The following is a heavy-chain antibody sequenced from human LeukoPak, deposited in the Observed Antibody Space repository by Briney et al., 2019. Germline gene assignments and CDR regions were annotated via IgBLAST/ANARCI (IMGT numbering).Heavy chain of an antibody. Sequence: GGSLRLSCAASGFTFSTYGMNWVRQAPGKGLEWVSYISSNGSTIYYADSVKGRFTISRDNAKNSLYLQMNSLRAEDTAVYYCAELGITMIGGVWGKGTTVTISS. CDR3: AELGITMIGGV. CDR2: ISSNGSTI. D-gene: IGHD3-10*02. J-gene: IGHJ6*04. CDR1: GFTFSTYG. V-gene: IGHV3-48*03.